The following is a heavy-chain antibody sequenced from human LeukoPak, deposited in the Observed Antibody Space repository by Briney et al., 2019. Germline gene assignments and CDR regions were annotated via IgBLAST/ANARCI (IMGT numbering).Heavy chain of an antibody. CDR1: GGTFSSYA. J-gene: IGHJ4*02. CDR2: IIPIFGTA. CDR3: ARRVGGEAYYFDY. Sequence: SVKVSCKASGGTFSSYAISWVRQAPGQGLEWMGGIIPIFGTANYAQKFQGRVTITTDESTSTAYMELSSLRSEDTAVYYCARRVGGEAYYFDYWGQGTLVTVSS. D-gene: IGHD3-16*01. V-gene: IGHV1-69*05.